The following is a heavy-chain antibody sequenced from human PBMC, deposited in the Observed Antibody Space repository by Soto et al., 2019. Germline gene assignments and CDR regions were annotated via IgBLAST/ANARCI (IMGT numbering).Heavy chain of an antibody. V-gene: IGHV2-5*02. CDR2: IYWDDDK. CDR1: GFSLSTSGVG. J-gene: IGHJ4*02. CDR3: AHSPPFRASRLKHLDY. Sequence: QITLKESGPTLVKPTQTLTLTCTFSGFSLSTSGVGVGWIRQPPGKALEWLALIYWDDDKRYSPSLKSRLTIPKAPSKNQLFLTMTNLDPVDTATYYCAHSPPFRASRLKHLDYWGQGTLVTVSS. D-gene: IGHD2-21*02.